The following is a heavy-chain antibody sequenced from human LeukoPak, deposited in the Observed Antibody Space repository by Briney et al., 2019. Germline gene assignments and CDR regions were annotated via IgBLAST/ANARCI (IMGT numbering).Heavy chain of an antibody. CDR3: ARAKRDGYIHYYYMDV. V-gene: IGHV3-20*04. J-gene: IGHJ6*03. D-gene: IGHD5-24*01. CDR1: GFSFDDYA. CDR2: INWNGGST. Sequence: GWSLRLSCAACGFSFDDYAMSWARQAPGKGLEWVSGINWNGGSTGYADSVKGRFTISRDNAKNSLYPQMNSLRAEDTALYYCARAKRDGYIHYYYMDVWGKGTTVTVSS.